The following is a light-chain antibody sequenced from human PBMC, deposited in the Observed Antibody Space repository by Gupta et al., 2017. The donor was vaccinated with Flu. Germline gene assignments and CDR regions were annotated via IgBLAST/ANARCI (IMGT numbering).Light chain of an antibody. CDR3: QQYGSSPFT. CDR1: QSISSNY. Sequence: GTMSLSPGARATLSCRASQSISSNYLAWYQQKPGQAPRLLMYDASKRATGISDRFSGSGSGTDFTLTINRLEPEDFAVYYCQQYGSSPFTFGPGTKVDFK. CDR2: DAS. J-gene: IGKJ3*01. V-gene: IGKV3-20*01.